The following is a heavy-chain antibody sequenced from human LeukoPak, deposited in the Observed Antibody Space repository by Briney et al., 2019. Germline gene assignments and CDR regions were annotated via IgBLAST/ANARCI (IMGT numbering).Heavy chain of an antibody. Sequence: GASVKVSCKASGYTFTSYGISWVRQAPGQGLEWLGWISAYNGNTNYAQKLQGRVTMTTDTSTSTAYMELRSLRSDDTAVYYCARGLGEAAAGTPRDYWGQGTLVTVSS. V-gene: IGHV1-18*01. J-gene: IGHJ4*02. CDR3: ARGLGEAAAGTPRDY. CDR2: ISAYNGNT. CDR1: GYTFTSYG. D-gene: IGHD6-13*01.